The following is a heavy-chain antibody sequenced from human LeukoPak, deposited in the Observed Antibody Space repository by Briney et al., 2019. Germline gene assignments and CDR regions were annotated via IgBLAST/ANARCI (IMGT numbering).Heavy chain of an antibody. V-gene: IGHV1-69*04. CDR3: ARAYYYDSCGYNNWFDP. J-gene: IGHJ5*02. CDR1: GGTFSSYA. D-gene: IGHD3-22*01. CDR2: IIPILGIA. Sequence: GASVKVSCKASGGTFSSYAISWVRQAPGQGLEWMGRIIPILGIANYAQKFQGRVTITADKSTSTAYMELSSLRSEDTAVYYCARAYYYDSCGYNNWFDPWGQGTLVTVSS.